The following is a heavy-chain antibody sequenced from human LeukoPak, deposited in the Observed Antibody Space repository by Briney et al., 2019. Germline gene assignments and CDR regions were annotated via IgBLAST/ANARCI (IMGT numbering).Heavy chain of an antibody. CDR2: IWYDGSNK. V-gene: IGHV3-33*01. Sequence: GGSLRLSCAASGFTFSSYGMHWVRQAPGKGLEWVAVIWYDGSNKNYADSVKGRFTISRDNSKNMLYLQMNSLRAEDTAVYFCATYSSSSLCDYWGQGTLVTVSS. D-gene: IGHD6-6*01. CDR1: GFTFSSYG. CDR3: ATYSSSSLCDY. J-gene: IGHJ4*02.